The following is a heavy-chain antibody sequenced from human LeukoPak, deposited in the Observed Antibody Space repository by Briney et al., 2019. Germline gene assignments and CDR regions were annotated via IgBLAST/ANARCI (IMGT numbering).Heavy chain of an antibody. CDR3: ARDGRYCTSTNCPSKGVD. D-gene: IGHD2-2*01. Sequence: PSETLSLTCTVSGGSISSGGYYWSWIRQPPGKGLEWIGYIYHSGNTYYNPSLKSRVTISVDTSKNHFSLKLSSVTAADTAVYYCARDGRYCTSTNCPSKGVDWGQGTLVTVSS. J-gene: IGHJ4*02. CDR2: IYHSGNT. V-gene: IGHV4-30-2*05. CDR1: GGSISSGGYY.